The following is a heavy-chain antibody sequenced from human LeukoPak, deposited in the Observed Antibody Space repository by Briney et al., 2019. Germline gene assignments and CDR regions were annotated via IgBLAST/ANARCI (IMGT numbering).Heavy chain of an antibody. CDR1: GFTVSWNY. CDR2: IYSDNT. J-gene: IGHJ4*02. D-gene: IGHD4/OR15-4a*01. Sequence: PGGSLRLSCAASGFTVSWNYMSWVRQAPGKGLEWVSFIYSDNTHYSGSVKGRFTISRDNSKNTLYLQMNSLRAEDTAVYYCARRAGAYSHPYDYWGQGTLVTVSS. CDR3: ARRAGAYSHPYDY. V-gene: IGHV3-53*01.